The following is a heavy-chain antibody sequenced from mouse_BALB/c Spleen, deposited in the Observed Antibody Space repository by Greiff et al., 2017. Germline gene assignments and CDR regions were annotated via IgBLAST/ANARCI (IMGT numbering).Heavy chain of an antibody. V-gene: IGHV5-6-5*01. J-gene: IGHJ2*01. CDR2: ISSGGST. CDR1: GFTFSSYA. CDR3: ARVPYYYGSSYYFDY. D-gene: IGHD1-1*01. Sequence: EVQRVESGGGLVKPGGSLKLSCAASGFTFSSYAMSWVRQTPEKRLEWVASISSGGSTYYPDSVKGRFTISRDNARNILYLQMSSLRSEDTTMYYCARVPYYYGSSYYFDYWGQGTTLTVSS.